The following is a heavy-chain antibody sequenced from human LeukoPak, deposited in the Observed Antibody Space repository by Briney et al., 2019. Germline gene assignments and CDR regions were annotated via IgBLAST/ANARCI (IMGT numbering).Heavy chain of an antibody. CDR3: ARDIAYVDTAMVHAFDI. Sequence: SSETLSLTCTVSGGSISSYYWSWIRQPPGKGLEWIGYIYYSGSTNYNPSLKSRVTISVDTSKNQSSLKLSSVTAADTAVYYCARDIAYVDTAMVHAFDIWGQGTMVTVSS. CDR2: IYYSGST. V-gene: IGHV4-59*01. CDR1: GGSISSYY. D-gene: IGHD5-18*01. J-gene: IGHJ3*02.